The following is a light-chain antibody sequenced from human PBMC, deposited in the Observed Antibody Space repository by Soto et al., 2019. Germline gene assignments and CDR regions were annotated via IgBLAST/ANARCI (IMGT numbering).Light chain of an antibody. V-gene: IGKV3-20*01. Sequence: EIVLTQSPGTLSLSPGERATLSCRASQSVSSSYLAWYQQKPGQAPRLLLYGASSRATGIPDRFSGSGSGTDFTLTTSRLEPEDFAVYYCQQYGSSLFTFGPGTKGYIK. CDR2: GAS. CDR3: QQYGSSLFT. CDR1: QSVSSSY. J-gene: IGKJ3*01.